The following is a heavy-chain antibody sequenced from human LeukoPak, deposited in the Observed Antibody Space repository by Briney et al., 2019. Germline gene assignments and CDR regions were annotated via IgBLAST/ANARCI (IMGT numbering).Heavy chain of an antibody. CDR1: GGSFSGYY. Sequence: SETLSLTCAVYGGSFSGYYWSWIRQPPGKGLEWIGSIYYSGSTYYNPSLKSRVTISVDTSKNQFSLKLSSVTAADTAVYYCAGSGGMVATIDYWGQGTLVTVSS. J-gene: IGHJ4*02. CDR2: IYYSGST. CDR3: AGSGGMVATIDY. V-gene: IGHV4-34*01. D-gene: IGHD5-12*01.